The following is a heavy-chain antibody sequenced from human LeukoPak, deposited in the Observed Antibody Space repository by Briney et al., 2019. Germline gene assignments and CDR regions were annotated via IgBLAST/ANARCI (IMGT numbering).Heavy chain of an antibody. D-gene: IGHD3-9*01. J-gene: IGHJ6*03. CDR3: ARAVADILTDYFSYYYYYYMDV. CDR1: GFTFDDYA. CDR2: ISWNSGSI. V-gene: IGHV3-9*01. Sequence: PGGSLRLSCAASGFTFDDYAMHWVRQAPGKGLEWVSGISWNSGSIGYADSVKGRFTTSRDNAKNSLYLQMNSLRAEDTAVYYCARAVADILTDYFSYYYYYYMDVWGKGTTVTISS.